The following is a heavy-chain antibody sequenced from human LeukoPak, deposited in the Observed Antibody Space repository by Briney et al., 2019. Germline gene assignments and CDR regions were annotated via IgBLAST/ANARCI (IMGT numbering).Heavy chain of an antibody. CDR2: INPDGNEQ. Sequence: GGSLGLSCAASGFTFSGSRMTWVRQTPGKGPELVAHINPDGNEQFYMDPVKGRFSITRDNAANSVNLQMNSLRVEDTALYYCGRAGVGVTIIDYLGQGTLVTVSS. D-gene: IGHD3-10*01. CDR1: GFTFSGSR. J-gene: IGHJ4*02. CDR3: GRAGVGVTIIDY. V-gene: IGHV3-7*01.